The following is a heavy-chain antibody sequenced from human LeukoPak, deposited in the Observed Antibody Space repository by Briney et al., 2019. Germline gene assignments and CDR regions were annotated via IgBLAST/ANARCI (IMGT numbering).Heavy chain of an antibody. CDR1: GFTFSRYS. V-gene: IGHV3-21*01. CDR3: ARDYFDSSDYPQTYYYYYMDV. J-gene: IGHJ6*03. Sequence: PGGSLRLSCAASGFTFSRYSMNWVRQAPGKGLEWVASISSTSTFIYSADSVKGRLTISRDTATNSLFLQMNSLRAEDTAIYYCARDYFDSSDYPQTYYYYYMDVWGKGATVTVSS. D-gene: IGHD3-22*01. CDR2: ISSTSTFI.